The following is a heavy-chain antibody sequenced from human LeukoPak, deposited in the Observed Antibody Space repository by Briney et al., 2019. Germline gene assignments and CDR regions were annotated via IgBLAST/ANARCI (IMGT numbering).Heavy chain of an antibody. CDR3: AKDYDSSGYYALYFDY. CDR2: ISWNSGSI. CDR1: GFTFSDYY. D-gene: IGHD3-22*01. V-gene: IGHV3-9*01. J-gene: IGHJ4*02. Sequence: GGSLRLSCAASGFTFSDYYMNWVRQAPGKGLEWVSGISWNSGSIGYADSVKGRFTISRDNAKNSLYLQMNSLRAEDTALYYCAKDYDSSGYYALYFDYWGQGTLVTVSS.